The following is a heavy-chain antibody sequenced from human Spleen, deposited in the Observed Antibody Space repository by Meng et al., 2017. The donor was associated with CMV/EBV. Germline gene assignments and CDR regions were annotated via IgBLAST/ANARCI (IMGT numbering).Heavy chain of an antibody. CDR3: ARGRQIVVVIATRNYYYGMDV. CDR1: GGSFSGYY. Sequence: SETLSLTCAVYGGSFSGYYWSWIRQPPGKGLEWIGEINHSGSTNYNPSLKRRVTIAVDTSKNQFSLKLSSVTAADTAVYYCARGRQIVVVIATRNYYYGMDVWGQGTTVTVSS. J-gene: IGHJ6*02. V-gene: IGHV4-34*01. D-gene: IGHD2-21*01. CDR2: INHSGST.